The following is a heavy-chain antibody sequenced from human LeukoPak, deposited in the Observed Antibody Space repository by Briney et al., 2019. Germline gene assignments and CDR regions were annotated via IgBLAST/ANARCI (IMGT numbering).Heavy chain of an antibody. CDR3: ARGLRLGELSLSDWFDP. CDR2: IYPGDSDT. J-gene: IGHJ5*02. Sequence: GGSLRLSCAASGFTFSSYAMSWVRQMPGKGLEWMGIIYPGDSDTRYSPSFQGQVTVSADKSISTAYLQWSSLKASDTAMYYCARGLRLGELSLSDWFDPWGQGTLVTVSS. CDR1: GFTFSSYA. V-gene: IGHV5-51*01. D-gene: IGHD3-16*02.